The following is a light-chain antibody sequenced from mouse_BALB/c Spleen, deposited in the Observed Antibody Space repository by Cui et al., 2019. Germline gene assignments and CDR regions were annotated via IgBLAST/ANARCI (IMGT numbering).Light chain of an antibody. J-gene: IGKJ2*01. CDR3: QNDYSYPYT. Sequence: DIVMTQSPSSLTVTAGEKVTMSCKSSQSLLNSGNQKNYLTWYQQKPGQPPKLLILWATTRETGVPDRFTGSGSGTDFTLTISSVQAEDLAVYYCQNDYSYPYTFGGGTKLEIK. CDR2: WAT. V-gene: IGKV8-19*01. CDR1: QSLLNSGNQKNY.